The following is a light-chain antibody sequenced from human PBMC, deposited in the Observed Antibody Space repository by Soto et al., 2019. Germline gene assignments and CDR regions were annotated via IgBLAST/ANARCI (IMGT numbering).Light chain of an antibody. Sequence: QSALTQPASVSGSPGQSITISCTGTSSDVGGYNYVSWYQQHPGKAPQLMIYEVSNRPAGVSNLFSGSNSGNTASLTISGLQAEDEAYYYCSSYTSSSTVVFGGGTKLTVL. CDR2: EVS. V-gene: IGLV2-14*01. J-gene: IGLJ2*01. CDR1: SSDVGGYNY. CDR3: SSYTSSSTVV.